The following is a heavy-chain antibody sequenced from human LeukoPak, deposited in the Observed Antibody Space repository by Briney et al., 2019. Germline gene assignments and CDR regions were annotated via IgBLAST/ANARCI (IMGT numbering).Heavy chain of an antibody. CDR1: GGTFSSYG. J-gene: IGHJ4*02. D-gene: IGHD3-10*01. CDR2: ISAYNGNT. Sequence: ASVKVSCKASGGTFSSYGISWVRQAPGQGLEWMGWISAYNGNTNYAQKLQGRVTMTTDTSTSTAYMELRSLRSDDTAVYYCAREGWFGEFSTEPHFDYWGQGTLVTVSS. V-gene: IGHV1-18*01. CDR3: AREGWFGEFSTEPHFDY.